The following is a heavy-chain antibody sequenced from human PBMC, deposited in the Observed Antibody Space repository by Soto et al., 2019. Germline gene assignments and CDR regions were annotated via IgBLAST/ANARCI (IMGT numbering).Heavy chain of an antibody. CDR3: ARGESPEWLFRGPNAFDI. J-gene: IGHJ3*02. D-gene: IGHD3-3*01. CDR1: GYTFTSYA. CDR2: INAGNGNT. Sequence: GASVKVSCKASGYTFTSYAMHWVRQAPGQRLEWMGWINAGNGNTKYSQKFQGRVTITRDTSASTAYMELSSLRSEDTAVYYCARGESPEWLFRGPNAFDIWGQGTMVTVSS. V-gene: IGHV1-3*01.